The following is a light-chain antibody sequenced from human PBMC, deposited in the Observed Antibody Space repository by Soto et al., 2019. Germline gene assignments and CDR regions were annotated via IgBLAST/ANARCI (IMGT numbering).Light chain of an antibody. CDR2: GAS. J-gene: IGKJ2*01. Sequence: DIVLTQSPGTLSLSPGERATLSCRASQIISSTYLGWYQQKPGQAPRLLIYGASSRATGIPDRFSGSGSGTDFTLTISRLEPEDFAVYYCQHYGTSLYTFGQGTKLKIK. CDR3: QHYGTSLYT. V-gene: IGKV3-20*01. CDR1: QIISSTY.